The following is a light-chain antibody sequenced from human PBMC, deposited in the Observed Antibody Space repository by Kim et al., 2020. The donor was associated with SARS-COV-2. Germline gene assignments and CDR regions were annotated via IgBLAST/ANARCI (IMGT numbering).Light chain of an antibody. J-gene: IGLJ1*01. CDR3: SSYTSSSTYV. CDR1: SSDVGGYNY. Sequence: QSVLTQPASVSGSPGQSITISCTGTSSDVGGYNYVSWYQQHPGKAPKLMIYDVSKRPSGVSNRFSGSKSGNTASLTISGLQAEDEADYYCSSYTSSSTYVFGTGTKVT. V-gene: IGLV2-14*01. CDR2: DVS.